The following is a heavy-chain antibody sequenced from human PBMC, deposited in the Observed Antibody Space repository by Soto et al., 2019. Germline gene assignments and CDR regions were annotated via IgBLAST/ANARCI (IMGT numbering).Heavy chain of an antibody. D-gene: IGHD3-3*01. CDR2: ISYDGSNK. V-gene: IGHV3-30*18. J-gene: IGHJ6*02. CDR1: GFAFSSYG. Sequence: GGSLRLSCAASGFAFSSYGMHWVRQAPGKGLEWVAVISYDGSNKYYADSVKGRFTISRDNSKNTLYLQMNSLRAEDTAVYYCAKDGTRLRKGIFGVVKCAPGSTCYYGMDVWGQGTTVTVSS. CDR3: AKDGTRLRKGIFGVVKCAPGSTCYYGMDV.